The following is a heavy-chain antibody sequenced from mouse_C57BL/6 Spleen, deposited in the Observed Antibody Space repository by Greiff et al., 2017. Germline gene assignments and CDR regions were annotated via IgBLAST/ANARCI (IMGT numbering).Heavy chain of an antibody. D-gene: IGHD2-1*01. CDR2: INPSTGGT. J-gene: IGHJ2*01. V-gene: IGHV1-42*01. CDR1: GYSFTGYY. CDR3: ARGIYYGNYDFDY. Sequence: VQLQQSGPELVKPGASVKISCKASGYSFTGYYMNWVKQSPEKSLEWIGEINPSTGGTTYNQKFKAKATLTVDKSSSTAYMQLKSLTSEDSAVYYCARGIYYGNYDFDYWGQGTTLTVSS.